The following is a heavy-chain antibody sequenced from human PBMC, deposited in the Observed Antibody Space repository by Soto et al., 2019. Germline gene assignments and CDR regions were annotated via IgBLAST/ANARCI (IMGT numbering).Heavy chain of an antibody. J-gene: IGHJ6*02. D-gene: IGHD2-2*01. CDR2: IWYDGSNK. Sequence: QVQLVESGGGVVQPGRSLRLSCAASGFTFSSYGMHWVRQAPGKGLEWVAVIWYDGSNKYYADSVKGRFTISRDNSKNTLYLQMNSLRAEDTAVYYCARDRGVAAAFHGMDVWGQGTTVTVSS. CDR3: ARDRGVAAAFHGMDV. CDR1: GFTFSSYG. V-gene: IGHV3-33*01.